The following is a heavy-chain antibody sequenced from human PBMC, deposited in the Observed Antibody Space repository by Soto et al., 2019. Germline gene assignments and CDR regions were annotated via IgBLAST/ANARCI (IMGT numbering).Heavy chain of an antibody. CDR1: GFTFGSYA. CDR2: IRGSGSDT. Sequence: SLRLSCEASGFTFGSYAMTWVRQPLGKGLDWVSAIRGSGSDTYYADSVKGRFTISRDNSRYALYLHMNSLRAEDTAVYYCARNINSGSHYYFDYWGQGILVTVSS. D-gene: IGHD1-26*01. CDR3: ARNINSGSHYYFDY. J-gene: IGHJ4*02. V-gene: IGHV3-23*01.